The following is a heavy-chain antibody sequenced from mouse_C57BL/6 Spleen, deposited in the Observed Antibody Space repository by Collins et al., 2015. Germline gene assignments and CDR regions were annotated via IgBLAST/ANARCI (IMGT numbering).Heavy chain of an antibody. CDR3: ASGLRVFAY. V-gene: IGHV1-19*01. J-gene: IGHJ3*01. CDR1: GYTFTDYY. Sequence: EVQLQQSGPVLVKPGASVKMSCKASGYTFTDYYMNWVKQSHGKSLEWIGVINPYNGGTSYNQKFKGKATLTVDKSSSTAYMELNSPTSEDSAVYYCASGLRVFAYWGQGTLVTVSA. CDR2: INPYNGGT. D-gene: IGHD3-2*02.